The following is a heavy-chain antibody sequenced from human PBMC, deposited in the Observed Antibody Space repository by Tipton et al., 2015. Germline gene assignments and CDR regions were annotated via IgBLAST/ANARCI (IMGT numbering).Heavy chain of an antibody. J-gene: IGHJ4*02. CDR1: GYTFTGHY. CDR3: ARVRWPQSVHGPFDY. CDR2: INPSGGST. V-gene: IGHV1-46*01. Sequence: QLVQSGAEVKKPGASVKVSCEASGYTFTGHYMHWVRQAPGQGLEWMGIINPSGGSTSYAQNFQGRVTMTRDTSMSTVYMDLSSLRFEDTAVYYCARVRWPQSVHGPFDYWGQGTLVTVSS. D-gene: IGHD5-24*01.